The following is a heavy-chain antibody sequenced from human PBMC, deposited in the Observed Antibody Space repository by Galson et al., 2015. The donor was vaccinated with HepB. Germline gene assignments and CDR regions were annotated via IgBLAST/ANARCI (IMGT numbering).Heavy chain of an antibody. CDR3: ARDGYSYYGSCGSCLGADFDY. J-gene: IGHJ4*02. V-gene: IGHV4-39*07. D-gene: IGHD2-15*01. CDR1: GGSISSISYY. Sequence: LSLTCTVSGGSISSISYYWGWIRQPPGKGLEWIGSIYYGGSTYSNPSLRSRVTISVDTSKNQFYLKLSSLTAADTAVYYCARDGYSYYGSCGSCLGADFDYWGQGTLVTVSS. CDR2: IYYGGST.